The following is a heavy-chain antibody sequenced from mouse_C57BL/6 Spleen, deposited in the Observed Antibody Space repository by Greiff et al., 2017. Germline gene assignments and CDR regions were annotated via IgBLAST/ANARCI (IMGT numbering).Heavy chain of an antibody. D-gene: IGHD1-1*01. V-gene: IGHV1-22*01. CDR3: AREDYYGSSPFDY. J-gene: IGHJ2*01. Sequence: EVQRVESGPELVKPGASVKMSCKASGYTFTDYNMHWVKQSHGKSLEWIGYINPNNGGTSYNQKFKGKATLTVNKSSSTAYMELRSLTSEDSAVYYCAREDYYGSSPFDYWGQGTTLTVSS. CDR2: INPNNGGT. CDR1: GYTFTDYN.